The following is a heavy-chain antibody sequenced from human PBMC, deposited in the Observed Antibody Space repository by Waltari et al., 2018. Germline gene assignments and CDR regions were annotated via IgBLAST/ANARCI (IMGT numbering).Heavy chain of an antibody. CDR1: GFSFNTFA. CDR3: AKNWGGLDY. CDR2: ISNSGDSV. Sequence: EVQLLESGGTLVQPGGSLRLSCAASGFSFNTFAVTWVRQAPGKGLEWVSGISNSGDSVYYADSVKGRFTISRDNSKNTLYLQMNSLRAEVTAVYYCAKNWGGLDYWGQGTLVTVSS. V-gene: IGHV3-23*01. J-gene: IGHJ4*02. D-gene: IGHD3-16*01.